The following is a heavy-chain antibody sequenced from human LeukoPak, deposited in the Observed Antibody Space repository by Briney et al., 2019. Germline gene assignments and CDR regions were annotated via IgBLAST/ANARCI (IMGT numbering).Heavy chain of an antibody. CDR1: GYTFTGYY. D-gene: IGHD3-10*01. V-gene: IGHV1-2*02. CDR2: INPNSGGT. Sequence: ASVKVSCKASGYTFTGYYMHWVRQAPGQGLAWMGWINPNSGGTNYAQKFQGRVTMTRDTSISTAYMELGRLRSDDTAVYYCARWSYGSGSYSFDYWGQGTLVTVSS. CDR3: ARWSYGSGSYSFDY. J-gene: IGHJ4*02.